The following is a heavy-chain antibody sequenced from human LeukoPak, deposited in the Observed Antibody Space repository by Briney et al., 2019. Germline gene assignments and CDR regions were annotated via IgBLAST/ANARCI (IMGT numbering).Heavy chain of an antibody. J-gene: IGHJ4*02. V-gene: IGHV1-2*02. CDR3: ARDPRGTYDY. CDR2: INPSSGDT. D-gene: IGHD5-12*01. Sequence: ASLKVSCKASGYTFTAAYNMHWLRQAPGQGPEFMGWINPSSGDTRYAQKFQGRVTVTRDTVISTAYMELSSLTSDDTAVYYCARDPRGTYDYWGQGTLVTVSS. CDR1: GYTFTAAYN.